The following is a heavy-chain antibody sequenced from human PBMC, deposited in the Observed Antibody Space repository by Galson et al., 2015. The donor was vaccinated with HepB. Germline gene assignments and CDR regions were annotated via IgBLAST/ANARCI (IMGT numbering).Heavy chain of an antibody. D-gene: IGHD3-9*01. CDR3: ARDRGYDILTGYPYYFDY. J-gene: IGHJ4*02. CDR1: GFTFSSYE. V-gene: IGHV3-48*03. Sequence: SLRLSCAASGFTFSSYEMNWVRQAPGKGLEWVSYISSSGSTIYYADSVKGRFTISRDNAKNSLYLQMNSLRAEDTAVYYCARDRGYDILTGYPYYFDYWGQGTLVTVSS. CDR2: ISSSGSTI.